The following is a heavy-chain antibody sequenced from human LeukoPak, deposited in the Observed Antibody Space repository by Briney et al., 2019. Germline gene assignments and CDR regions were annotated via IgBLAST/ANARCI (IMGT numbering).Heavy chain of an antibody. V-gene: IGHV3-21*01. D-gene: IGHD2-15*01. CDR2: ISSSSSYI. CDR3: ARDQTPALAYYYYYGMDV. CDR1: GFTFSSYS. Sequence: GGSLRLSCAASGFTFSSYSMNWVRQAPGKGLEWVSSISSSSSYIYYADSVEGRFTISRDNAKNSLYLQMNSLRAEDTAVYYCARDQTPALAYYYYYGMDVWGQGTTVTVSS. J-gene: IGHJ6*02.